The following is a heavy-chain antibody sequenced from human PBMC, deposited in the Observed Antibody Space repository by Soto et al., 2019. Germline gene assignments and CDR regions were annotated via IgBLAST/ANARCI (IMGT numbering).Heavy chain of an antibody. CDR1: GGSISSYY. J-gene: IGHJ6*02. V-gene: IGHV4-59*01. D-gene: IGHD3-3*01. Sequence: PSETLSLTCTVSGGSISSYYWSWIRQPPGKGLEWIGYIYYSGSTNYNPSLKSRVTISVDTSKNQFSLKLSSVTAADTAVYYCARDFANYDPPYYYGMDVWGQGTSVTVSS. CDR2: IYYSGST. CDR3: ARDFANYDPPYYYGMDV.